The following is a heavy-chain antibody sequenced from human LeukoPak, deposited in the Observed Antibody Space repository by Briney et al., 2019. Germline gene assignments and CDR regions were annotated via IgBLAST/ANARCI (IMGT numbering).Heavy chain of an antibody. D-gene: IGHD2-15*01. J-gene: IGHJ4*02. V-gene: IGHV1-46*01. CDR2: INPSDGVT. CDR3: ARDWEYCSGGSCYPNY. CDR1: GYTFTMYY. Sequence: GASVKVSCKASGYTFTMYYIHWVRQAPGQGLEWMGMINPSDGVTTYAQRFQGRVTMTRDMSTSTVYMELSSLRSEDTAVYYCARDWEYCSGGSCYPNYWGQGTLVTVSS.